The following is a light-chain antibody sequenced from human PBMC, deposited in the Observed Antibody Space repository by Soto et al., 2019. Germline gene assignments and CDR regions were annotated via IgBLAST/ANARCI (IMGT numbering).Light chain of an antibody. CDR3: QHYDTSPFI. J-gene: IGKJ3*01. V-gene: IGKV3-20*01. CDR2: GVS. CDR1: ESVRGGF. Sequence: EIELTQSPGTLSLSPGERATLSCRASESVRGGFLAWYQQKPGQAPRLLLFGVSSRAAGIPDRFSGSGSGTDFTLTISRLEPEDFAVYFCQHYDTSPFIFGPGTKVDIK.